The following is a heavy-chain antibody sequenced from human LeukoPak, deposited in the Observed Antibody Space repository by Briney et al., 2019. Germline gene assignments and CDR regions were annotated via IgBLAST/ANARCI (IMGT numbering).Heavy chain of an antibody. V-gene: IGHV4-4*07. CDR3: ARGRLGSGPASYMDV. D-gene: IGHD3-10*01. CDR1: GGSISSYY. CDR2: IYSSGST. J-gene: IGHJ6*03. Sequence: PSETLSLTCTVSGGSISSYYWSWIRQPAGKGLEWIGRIYSSGSTNYNPSLKSRVTMSVDTSKNQFSLKLSSVTAADTAVYYCARGRLGSGPASYMDVWGKGTTVTVSS.